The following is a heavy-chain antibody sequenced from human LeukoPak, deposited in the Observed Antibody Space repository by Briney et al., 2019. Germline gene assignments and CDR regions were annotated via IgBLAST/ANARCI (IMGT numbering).Heavy chain of an antibody. Sequence: PSETLSLTCAVYGGSFSGYYWSWIRQPPGKGLEWIGEINHSGSTNYNPSLKSRVTISVDTTKNQFSLKLSSVTAADTAVYYCARRFSYRAAAFDYWRQGTLVTVSS. CDR2: INHSGST. V-gene: IGHV4-34*01. J-gene: IGHJ4*02. D-gene: IGHD6-13*01. CDR3: ARRFSYRAAAFDY. CDR1: GGSFSGYY.